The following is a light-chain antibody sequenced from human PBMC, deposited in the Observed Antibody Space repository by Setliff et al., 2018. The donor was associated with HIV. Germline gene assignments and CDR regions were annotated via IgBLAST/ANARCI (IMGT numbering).Light chain of an antibody. CDR3: SSYAITNTPP. V-gene: IGLV2-8*01. CDR1: SSDVGGYNY. Sequence: QSVLTQPPSASGSPGQSVTISCTGTSSDVGGYNYVSWYQQHPGKAPKLMIYEVSKRPSGVPDRFSGSKSGNTASLTISGLRAEDEADYYCSSYAITNTPPFGTGTKVTVL. J-gene: IGLJ1*01. CDR2: EVS.